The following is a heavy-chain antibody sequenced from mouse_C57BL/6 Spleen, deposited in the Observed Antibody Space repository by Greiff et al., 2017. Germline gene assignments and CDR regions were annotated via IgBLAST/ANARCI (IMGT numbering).Heavy chain of an antibody. V-gene: IGHV5-16*01. CDR2: INYDGSST. J-gene: IGHJ4*01. Sequence: EVQVVESEGGLVQPGSSMKLSCTASGFTFSDYYMAWVRQVPEKGLEWVANINYDGSSTYYLDSLKSRFIISRDNAKNILYLQMSSLKSEDTATYYCARDGGNYFYAMDYWGQGTSVTVSS. CDR3: ARDGGNYFYAMDY. D-gene: IGHD2-1*01. CDR1: GFTFSDYY.